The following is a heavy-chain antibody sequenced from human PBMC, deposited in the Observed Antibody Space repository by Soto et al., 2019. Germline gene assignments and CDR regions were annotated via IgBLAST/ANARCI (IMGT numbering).Heavy chain of an antibody. CDR2: ISGSGGST. J-gene: IGHJ6*03. CDR3: AKVNEDLLAVTKAYYYYYMDV. D-gene: IGHD4-17*01. V-gene: IGHV3-23*01. Sequence: VRQAPGKGLEWVSAISGSGGSTYYADSVKGRFTISRDNSKNTLYLQMNSLRAEDTAVYYCAKVNEDLLAVTKAYYYYYMDVWGKGPTGTVS.